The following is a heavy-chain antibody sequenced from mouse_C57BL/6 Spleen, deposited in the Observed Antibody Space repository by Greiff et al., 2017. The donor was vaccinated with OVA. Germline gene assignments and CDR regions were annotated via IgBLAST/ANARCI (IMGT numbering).Heavy chain of an antibody. V-gene: IGHV1-50*01. D-gene: IGHD2-3*01. CDR3: ARPEDGYYWFAY. Sequence: VQLQQSGAELVKPGASVKLSCKASGYTFTSYWMQWVKQRPGQGLEWIGEIDPSDSYTNYNQKFKGKATLTVDTSSSTAYMQLSSLTSEDSAVYYCARPEDGYYWFAYWGQGTLVTVSA. J-gene: IGHJ3*01. CDR2: IDPSDSYT. CDR1: GYTFTSYW.